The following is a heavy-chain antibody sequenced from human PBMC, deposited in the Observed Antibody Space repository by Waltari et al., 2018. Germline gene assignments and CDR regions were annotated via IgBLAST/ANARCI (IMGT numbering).Heavy chain of an antibody. D-gene: IGHD6-13*01. CDR3: AKDYSSSWTDAFDI. CDR2: IRYDGSNK. J-gene: IGHJ3*02. V-gene: IGHV3-30*02. CDR1: GFTFSSYG. Sequence: QVQLVESGGGVVQPGGSLRLSCAASGFTFSSYGMHWVRQAPGKGLEWVAFIRYDGSNKYYADSVKGRFTISRDNSKNTLYLQMNSLRAEDTAVYYCAKDYSSSWTDAFDIWGQGTMVTVSS.